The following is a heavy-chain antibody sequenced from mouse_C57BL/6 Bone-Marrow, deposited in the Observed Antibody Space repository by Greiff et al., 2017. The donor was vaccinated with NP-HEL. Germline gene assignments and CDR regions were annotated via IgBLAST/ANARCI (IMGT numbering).Heavy chain of an antibody. CDR3: TRGYDGYCFDY. V-gene: IGHV1-15*01. J-gene: IGHJ2*01. CDR2: IDPETGGT. D-gene: IGHD2-2*01. CDR1: GYTFTDYE. Sequence: QVQLQQSGAELVRPGASVTLSCKASGYTFTDYEMHWVKQTPVHGLEWIGAIDPETGGTAYNQKFKGKAILTADKSSSTAYMELRSLTSEDSAVYYCTRGYDGYCFDYWGQGTTLTVSS.